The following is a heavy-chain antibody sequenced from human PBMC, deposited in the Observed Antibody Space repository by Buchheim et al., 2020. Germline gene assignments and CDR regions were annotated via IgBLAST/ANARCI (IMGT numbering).Heavy chain of an antibody. Sequence: QVQLEQSGAEVKKAGSSVKISCKSSGGTFTDYSFNWMRQAPGQGFEWMGRFIPILGMANYAQRFQGRVTITADRSTSTAYMELNSLKYEDTAVYFCARVSATQYFYNGMDVWGRGTT. V-gene: IGHV1-69*02. CDR3: ARVSATQYFYNGMDV. J-gene: IGHJ6*02. CDR2: FIPILGMA. D-gene: IGHD3-10*01. CDR1: GGTFTDYS.